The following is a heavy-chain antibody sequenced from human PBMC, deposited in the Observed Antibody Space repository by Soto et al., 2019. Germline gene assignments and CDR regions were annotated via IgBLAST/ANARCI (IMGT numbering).Heavy chain of an antibody. J-gene: IGHJ3*02. CDR1: GGSFSGYY. CDR2: INHSGST. CDR3: ARGRGPPYRATFGGVIVHDAFDI. D-gene: IGHD3-16*02. Sequence: QVQLQQWGAGLLKPSETLSLTCAVYGGSFSGYYWSWIRQPPGKGLEWIGEINHSGSTNYNPSLKSRVTISVDTSKNQFSLKLSSVTAADTAVYYCARGRGPPYRATFGGVIVHDAFDIWGQGTMVTVSS. V-gene: IGHV4-34*01.